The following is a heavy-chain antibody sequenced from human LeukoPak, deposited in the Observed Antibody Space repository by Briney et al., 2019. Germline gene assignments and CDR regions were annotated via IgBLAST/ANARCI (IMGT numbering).Heavy chain of an antibody. V-gene: IGHV4-34*01. CDR3: AGEVATDRYYYYYMDV. D-gene: IGHD5-12*01. J-gene: IGHJ6*03. CDR2: INHSGST. CDR1: GGSFSGYY. Sequence: SETLSLTCAVYGGSFSGYYWSWIRQPPGKGLEWIGEINHSGSTNYNPSLKSRVTISVDTSKKQFSLKLSSVTAADTAVYYCAGEVATDRYYYYYMDVWGKGTTVTMSS.